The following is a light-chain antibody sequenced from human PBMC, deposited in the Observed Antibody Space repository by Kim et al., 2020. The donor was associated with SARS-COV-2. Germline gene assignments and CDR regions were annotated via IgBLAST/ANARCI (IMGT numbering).Light chain of an antibody. CDR3: LSYDSSLSGWG. V-gene: IGLV1-40*01. CDR2: GNT. CDR1: NSNIGAGYD. J-gene: IGLJ3*02. Sequence: VTISWTGINSNIGAGYDVHWYQQRPGAAPKRRMHGNTNRPSGVPDRLSGSKSDTAASLAITGLQADDGADYYCLSYDSSLSGWGFGGGTKVTVL.